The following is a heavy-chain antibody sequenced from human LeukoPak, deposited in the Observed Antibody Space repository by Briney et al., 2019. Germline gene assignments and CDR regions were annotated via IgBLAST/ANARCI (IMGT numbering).Heavy chain of an antibody. V-gene: IGHV3-30*18. J-gene: IGHJ4*02. CDR1: GFTFSTYG. CDR3: AKDSLAGYLRGYFDD. CDR2: ISYDGTNK. Sequence: GGSLRLSCAASGFTFSTYGMHWVRQAPGRGLEWVAVISYDGTNKYYTDSVKGRFTISRDNSKNTLYLQMNSLRPEDTAVFYCAKDSLAGYLRGYFDDWGQGTQVTVSS. D-gene: IGHD3-9*01.